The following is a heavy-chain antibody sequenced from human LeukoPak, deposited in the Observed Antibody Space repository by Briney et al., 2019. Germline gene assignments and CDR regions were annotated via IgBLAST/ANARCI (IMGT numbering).Heavy chain of an antibody. CDR3: ARGASYYDSSGSFFDY. Sequence: SETLSLTCAVYGGSFSGYYWSWIRQPPGKGLEWIGEINHSGSTNYNPSLKSRVTISVDTSKNQFSLKLSSVTAADTAVYYCARGASYYDSSGSFFDYWGQGTLVTVSS. V-gene: IGHV4-34*01. CDR1: GGSFSGYY. D-gene: IGHD3-22*01. J-gene: IGHJ4*02. CDR2: INHSGST.